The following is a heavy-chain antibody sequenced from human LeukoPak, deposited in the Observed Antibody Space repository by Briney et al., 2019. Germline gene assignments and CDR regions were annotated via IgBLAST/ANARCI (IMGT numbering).Heavy chain of an antibody. J-gene: IGHJ6*03. Sequence: SETLSLTCTVSGGSISSYYWSWIRQPAGKGLEWIGRIYSSGSTNYNPSLKSRVAISVDKSKNQFSLKLTSVTAADTAVYYCARSVNGDSFYYYYMDVWGKGTTVTVSS. D-gene: IGHD2-21*02. CDR1: GGSISSYY. V-gene: IGHV4-4*07. CDR3: ARSVNGDSFYYYYMDV. CDR2: IYSSGST.